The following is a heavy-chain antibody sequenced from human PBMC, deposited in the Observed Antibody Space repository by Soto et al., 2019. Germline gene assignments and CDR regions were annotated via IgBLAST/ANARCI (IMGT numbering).Heavy chain of an antibody. CDR1: GYTFSSYG. V-gene: IGHV1-18*01. Sequence: ASVKVSCKASGYTFSSYGITWVRQAPGQGLEWLGWIRVYNGNTNSAQKLQGRVTMTTDTSTSTTYMELRSLRSVDTAVYYCARVVYYSNSAGDYTMDVWGQGTTVTVSS. CDR3: ARVVYYSNSAGDYTMDV. D-gene: IGHD4-4*01. CDR2: IRVYNGNT. J-gene: IGHJ6*02.